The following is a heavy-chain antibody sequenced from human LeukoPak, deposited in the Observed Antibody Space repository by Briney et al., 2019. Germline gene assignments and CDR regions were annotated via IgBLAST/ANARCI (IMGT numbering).Heavy chain of an antibody. V-gene: IGHV3-74*01. CDR2: INTDGRIT. CDR3: ARDLRGARDY. Sequence: PGGSLRLSCAASGFTFSSYEMNWVRQAPGKGLVWVSRINTDGRITNYADSVKGRFTISRDNAKNTLYLQMNNLRAEDTALYYCARDLRGARDYWGQGTLVTVSS. D-gene: IGHD1-26*01. CDR1: GFTFSSYE. J-gene: IGHJ4*02.